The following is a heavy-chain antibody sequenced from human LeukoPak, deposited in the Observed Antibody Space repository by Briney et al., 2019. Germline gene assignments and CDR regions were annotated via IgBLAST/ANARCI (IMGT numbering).Heavy chain of an antibody. Sequence: ASVKVFCKASGYTFTSYDINWVRQATGQGLEWMGWMNPNSGNTGYAQKFQGRVTMTRNTSISTAYMELSSLRSEDTAVYYCAREVSGNWNWYFDLWGRGTLVTVSS. CDR2: MNPNSGNT. D-gene: IGHD4-23*01. CDR1: GYTFTSYD. J-gene: IGHJ2*01. CDR3: AREVSGNWNWYFDL. V-gene: IGHV1-8*01.